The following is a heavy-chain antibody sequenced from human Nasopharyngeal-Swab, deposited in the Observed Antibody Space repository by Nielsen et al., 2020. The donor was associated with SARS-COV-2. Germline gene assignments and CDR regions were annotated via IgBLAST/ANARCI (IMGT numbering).Heavy chain of an antibody. CDR3: TRLPGYSSEVY. V-gene: IGHV3-73*01. CDR2: IRSKANSYAT. D-gene: IGHD6-19*01. CDR1: GFTFSGSA. J-gene: IGHJ4*02. Sequence: GGSLRLSCAASGFTFSGSAMHWVRKASGKGLEWVGRIRSKANSYATAYAASVKGRFTISRDDSKNTAYLQMNSLKTEDTAVYYCTRLPGYSSEVYWGQGTLVTVSS.